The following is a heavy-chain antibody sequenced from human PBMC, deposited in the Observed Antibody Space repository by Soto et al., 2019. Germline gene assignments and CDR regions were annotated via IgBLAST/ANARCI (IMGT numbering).Heavy chain of an antibody. CDR3: VRDLEDYGMERGAFDI. J-gene: IGHJ3*02. Sequence: PSETLSLTCTVSGGSISSYYWSWIRQPPGKGLEWIGYIYYSGSTNYNPSLKSRVTISVDTSKNQFSLKLSSVTAADTAVYYCVRDLEDYGMERGAFDIWGQGTMVTVSS. V-gene: IGHV4-59*01. CDR1: GGSISSYY. D-gene: IGHD4-17*01. CDR2: IYYSGST.